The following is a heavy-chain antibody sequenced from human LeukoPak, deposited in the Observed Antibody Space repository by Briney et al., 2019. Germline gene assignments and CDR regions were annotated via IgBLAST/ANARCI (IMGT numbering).Heavy chain of an antibody. CDR1: GYTFTSYG. CDR3: ARDGGVSSSLGY. D-gene: IGHD6-13*01. Sequence: VASVKVSCKASGYTFTSYGISWVRQAPGQGLEWMGWISAYNGNTNYAQKLQGRVTMTTDTSTSTAYTELRSLRSDDTAVYYCARDGGVSSSLGYWGQGTLVTVSS. V-gene: IGHV1-18*01. J-gene: IGHJ4*02. CDR2: ISAYNGNT.